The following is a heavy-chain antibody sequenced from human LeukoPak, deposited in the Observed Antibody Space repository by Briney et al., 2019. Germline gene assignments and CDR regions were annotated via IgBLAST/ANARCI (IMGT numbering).Heavy chain of an antibody. CDR2: IWFDGSNK. J-gene: IGHJ6*02. D-gene: IGHD3-9*01. CDR1: GFTFSSHG. CDR3: AKSFEVSHQYYYGMDV. Sequence: GGSLRLSCAASGFTFSSHGMHWVRQAPGKGLEWVAIIWFDGSNKYYADSVKGRFAISRDNSKNTLYLQMNSLRAEDTAVYYCAKSFEVSHQYYYGMDVWGQGTTVTVSS. V-gene: IGHV3-33*06.